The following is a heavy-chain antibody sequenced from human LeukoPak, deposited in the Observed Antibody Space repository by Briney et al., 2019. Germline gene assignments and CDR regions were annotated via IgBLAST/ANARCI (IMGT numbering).Heavy chain of an antibody. CDR3: ARGYSGGWYWDY. Sequence: PSETLSLTCTVSGGSISSYYWSWIRQPPGKGLEWIGYIYTSGSTNYNPSLKSRVTISVDTSKNQFSLKLSSVTAADTAVYYCARGYSGGWYWDYWGQGTLVTVSA. V-gene: IGHV4-4*09. CDR2: IYTSGST. CDR1: GGSISSYY. D-gene: IGHD6-19*01. J-gene: IGHJ4*02.